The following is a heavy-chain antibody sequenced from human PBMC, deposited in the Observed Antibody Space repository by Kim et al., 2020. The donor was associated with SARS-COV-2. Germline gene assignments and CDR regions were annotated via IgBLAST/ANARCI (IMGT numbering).Heavy chain of an antibody. CDR1: GGTFSSYA. CDR2: IIPIFGTA. D-gene: IGHD2-15*01. V-gene: IGHV1-69*13. Sequence: SVKVSCKASGGTFSSYAISWVRQAPGQGLEWMGGIIPIFGTANYAQKFQGRVTITADESTSTAYMELSSLRSEDTAVDYCARDGSQDYYYGMDVWGQGTTVTVSS. J-gene: IGHJ6*02. CDR3: ARDGSQDYYYGMDV.